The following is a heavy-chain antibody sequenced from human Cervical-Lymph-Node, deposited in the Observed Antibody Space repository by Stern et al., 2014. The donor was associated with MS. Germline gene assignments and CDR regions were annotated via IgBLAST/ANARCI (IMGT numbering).Heavy chain of an antibody. CDR3: TTDRSGWYPPQGLDV. D-gene: IGHD6-19*01. V-gene: IGHV1-3*04. CDR1: GYTFTDYA. CDR2: LNTANGNT. J-gene: IGHJ6*02. Sequence: QVQLVQSGAEVKEPGASVKVSCEASGYTFTDYAIHWVRQAPGQGLEWMGWLNTANGNTKDSQKFQDRVTITRDTSATTAYLELSGLKSEDTAVYYCTTDRSGWYPPQGLDVWGQGTTVVVSS.